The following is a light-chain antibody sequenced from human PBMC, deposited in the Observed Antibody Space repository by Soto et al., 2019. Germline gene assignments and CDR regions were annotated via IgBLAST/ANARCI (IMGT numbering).Light chain of an antibody. CDR2: DVS. CDR3: NSYTRSNAPSV. J-gene: IGLJ1*01. V-gene: IGLV2-14*01. Sequence: QSALTQPASVSGSPGQSITISCTGTSSDVGGYNYVSWYQQHPGKAPKLMIYDVSNRPSGVSNRFSGSKSGNTASLTISGLQAEDEAEYFCNSYTRSNAPSVFGTGTKLTVL. CDR1: SSDVGGYNY.